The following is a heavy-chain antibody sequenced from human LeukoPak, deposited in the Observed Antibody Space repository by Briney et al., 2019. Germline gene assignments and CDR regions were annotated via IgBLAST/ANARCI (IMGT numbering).Heavy chain of an antibody. V-gene: IGHV1-18*01. Sequence: ASVKVSCKASGYTFTGFDISWVRQAPGQGLEWMGWISAYNGNTNYAQKLQGRVTMTTDTSTNTAYMELRSLRSDDTAVYYCARLLDPGLDYWGQGTLVTVSS. CDR2: ISAYNGNT. CDR1: GYTFTGFD. J-gene: IGHJ4*02. CDR3: ARLLDPGLDY. D-gene: IGHD3/OR15-3a*01.